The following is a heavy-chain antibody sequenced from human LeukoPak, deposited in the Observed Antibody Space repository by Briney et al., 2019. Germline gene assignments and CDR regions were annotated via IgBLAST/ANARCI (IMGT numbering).Heavy chain of an antibody. CDR3: TRDDGGPRPLY. Sequence: GGSLRLSCAASGFTFSSYAMSWVRQAPGKGLEGVGFIRSKAYGGTTEYAASVKGRFTISRDDSKSIAYLQMNSLKTEDTAVYYCTRDDGGPRPLYWGQGTLVTVSS. CDR2: IRSKAYGGTT. D-gene: IGHD5-24*01. V-gene: IGHV3-49*04. CDR1: GFTFSSYA. J-gene: IGHJ4*02.